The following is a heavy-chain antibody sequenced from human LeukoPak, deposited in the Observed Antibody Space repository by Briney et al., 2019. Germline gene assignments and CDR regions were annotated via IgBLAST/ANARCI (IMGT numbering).Heavy chain of an antibody. CDR3: AKAVRGAVKRPFDY. CDR1: GFTFSSYS. V-gene: IGHV3-21*04. CDR2: ISSSSSYI. D-gene: IGHD3-10*01. Sequence: GGSLRLSCAASGFTFSSYSMNWVRQAPGKGLEWVSSISSSSSYIYYADSVKGRFTISRDNAKNSLYLQMNSLRAEDTALYYCAKAVRGAVKRPFDYWGQGTLVTVSS. J-gene: IGHJ4*02.